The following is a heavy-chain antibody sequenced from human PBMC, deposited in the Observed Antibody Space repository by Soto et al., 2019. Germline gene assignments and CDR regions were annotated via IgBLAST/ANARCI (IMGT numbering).Heavy chain of an antibody. V-gene: IGHV4-28*01. CDR2: IYYSGTT. J-gene: IGHJ4*02. CDR3: ARREIQGPIDY. CDR1: GYSISSSNW. Sequence: QVQLQESGPGLVKPSDTLSLTCAVSGYSISSSNWWGWIRQPPGKGLEWIGYIYYSGTTYYNPSLKSRGTMSVDTAKNQFSLKLTSVTAVDTAVYYCARREIQGPIDYWGQGTLVTVSS. D-gene: IGHD1-26*01.